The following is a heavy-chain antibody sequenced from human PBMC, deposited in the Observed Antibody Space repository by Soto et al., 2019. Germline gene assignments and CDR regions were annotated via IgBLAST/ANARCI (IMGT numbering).Heavy chain of an antibody. D-gene: IGHD6-19*01. CDR1: GFTFSSYA. J-gene: IGHJ4*02. CDR2: ISYDGSNK. CDR3: AKRMGYSSGWYNY. V-gene: IGHV3-30-3*02. Sequence: QVQLVESGGGVVQPGRSLRLSCAASGFTFSSYAMHWVRQAPGKGLEWVAVISYDGSNKYYADSVKGRFTISRDNSKNTLYLQMNSLRAEDTAVYYCAKRMGYSSGWYNYWGQGTLVTVSS.